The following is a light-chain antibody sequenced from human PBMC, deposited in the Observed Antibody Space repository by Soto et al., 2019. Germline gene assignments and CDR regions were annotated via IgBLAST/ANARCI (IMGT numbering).Light chain of an antibody. CDR2: GAS. J-gene: IGKJ4*01. CDR3: QQDYNLLT. Sequence: PGERVTLSCRATQGVSSSSLTWYQQKPGQAPRLLIYGASTRATSIPARFRGSGSGTDFTLTISSLPPEDFAVYYCQQDYNLLTFGGGTKVEIK. V-gene: IGKV3D-7*01. CDR1: QGVSSSS.